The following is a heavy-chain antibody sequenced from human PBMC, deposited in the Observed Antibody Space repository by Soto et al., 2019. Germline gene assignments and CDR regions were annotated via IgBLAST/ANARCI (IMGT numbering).Heavy chain of an antibody. CDR1: GYTFTRYG. CDR3: VRRHVSATGIDWFDP. Sequence: VSLKVSCKASGYTFTRYGIYWVRQAPVQRLEWMGWINAANGDTKYSPKFQGRVTITRDTSASTAYMELSSLRSEDTAVYYCVRRHVSATGIDWFDPWGQGTLVTVSS. D-gene: IGHD6-13*01. J-gene: IGHJ5*02. CDR2: INAANGDT. V-gene: IGHV1-3*01.